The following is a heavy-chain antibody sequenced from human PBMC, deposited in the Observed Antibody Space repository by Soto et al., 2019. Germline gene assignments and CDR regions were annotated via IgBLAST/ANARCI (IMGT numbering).Heavy chain of an antibody. J-gene: IGHJ4*02. CDR2: ISSSSSYT. CDR3: ARPMYSSGWYLGY. D-gene: IGHD6-19*01. Sequence: GGSLRLSCAASGFTFSDYYMSWIRQAPGKGLEWVPYISSSSSYTNYADSVKGRFTISRDNAKNSLYLQMNSLRAEDTAVYYCARPMYSSGWYLGYWGQGTLVTVSS. V-gene: IGHV3-11*06. CDR1: GFTFSDYY.